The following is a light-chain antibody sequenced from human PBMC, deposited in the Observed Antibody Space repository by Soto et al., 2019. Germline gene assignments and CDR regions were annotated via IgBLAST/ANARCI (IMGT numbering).Light chain of an antibody. J-gene: IGLJ1*01. CDR3: RSYDSSLSVIYV. V-gene: IGLV1-40*01. Sequence: QSVLTQPPSVSGAPGQRVTISCTGSSSNIGAGYDVHWYQHLPGTAPKLLIYGNSNSPSGVPDRFSGSKSGTSASLAITELQAAYETNYYCRSYDSSLSVIYVFVSGTKVTV. CDR1: SSNIGAGYD. CDR2: GNS.